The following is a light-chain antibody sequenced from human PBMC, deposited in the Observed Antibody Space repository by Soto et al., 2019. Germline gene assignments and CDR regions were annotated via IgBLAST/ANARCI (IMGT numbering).Light chain of an antibody. J-gene: IGKJ4*01. CDR3: QQYIRWPLT. CDR2: GAS. CDR1: QNVNSN. Sequence: TVLTQSPGTLSLSPGERDTLSCRASQNVNSNLLVWYQQHPGQAPSLLIYGASTRATGTPARFSGSGSGTEFTLTTSSLQSEDYAVYFCQQYIRWPLTFGGGTKVDIK. V-gene: IGKV3-15*01.